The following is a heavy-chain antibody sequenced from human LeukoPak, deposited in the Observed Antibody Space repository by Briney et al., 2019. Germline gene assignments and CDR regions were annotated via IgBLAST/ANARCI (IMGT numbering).Heavy chain of an antibody. V-gene: IGHV3-21*01. D-gene: IGHD1-26*01. CDR1: GFTFSTYN. J-gene: IGHJ3*02. CDR2: ISSSSNYI. Sequence: PGGSLRLSCAASGFTFSTYNMNWVRQAPGMGLEWVSSISSSSNYIYYADSVKGRFTISRDNAKNSLYLQMNSLRAEDTDVYYCARDVGASAPDAFDIWGQGTMVTVSS. CDR3: ARDVGASAPDAFDI.